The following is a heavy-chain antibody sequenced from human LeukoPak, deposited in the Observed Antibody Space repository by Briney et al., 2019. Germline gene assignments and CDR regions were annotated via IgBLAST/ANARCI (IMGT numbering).Heavy chain of an antibody. J-gene: IGHJ3*02. CDR2: IYYSGST. CDR1: GGSISSSSYY. CDR3: ARHRMYYYDSSGRGVADAFDI. V-gene: IGHV4-39*01. Sequence: SETLSLTCTVSGGSISSSSYYCGWIRQPPGKGLEWIGSIYYSGSTYYNPSLKSRVTISVDTSKKQFSLKLSSVTAADTAVYYCARHRMYYYDSSGRGVADAFDIWGQGTMVTVSS. D-gene: IGHD3-22*01.